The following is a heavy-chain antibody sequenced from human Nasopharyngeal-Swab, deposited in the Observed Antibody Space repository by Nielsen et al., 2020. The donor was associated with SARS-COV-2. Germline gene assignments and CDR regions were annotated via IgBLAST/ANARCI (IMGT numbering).Heavy chain of an antibody. CDR3: TTDFYFDY. V-gene: IGHV3-73*01. J-gene: IGHJ4*02. Sequence: GVLKISGAASGFIFSASAIHWVRQASGKGLEWVGRIGDKDHNYATTYGASVQGRFTISRDDSKNTAFLQMDSLKTEDTALYYCTTDFYFDYWGQGTLVTVSS. CDR2: IGDKDHNYAT. CDR1: GFIFSASA.